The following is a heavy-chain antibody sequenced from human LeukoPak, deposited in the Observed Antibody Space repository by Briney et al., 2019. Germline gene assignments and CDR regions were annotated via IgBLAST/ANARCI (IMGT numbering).Heavy chain of an antibody. V-gene: IGHV1-2*02. CDR3: ARDCSSSSCYS. D-gene: IGHD2-2*01. CDR1: GCSFTDFF. Sequence: ASVKVSCKASGCSFTDFFVHWVRQAPGQGLEWMGWINPNGGGTNYAQKFQGRLTISRDTSIATAYMELSRLRSDDTATYYCARDCSSSSCYSWGQGTTVTVSS. CDR2: INPNGGGT. J-gene: IGHJ6*02.